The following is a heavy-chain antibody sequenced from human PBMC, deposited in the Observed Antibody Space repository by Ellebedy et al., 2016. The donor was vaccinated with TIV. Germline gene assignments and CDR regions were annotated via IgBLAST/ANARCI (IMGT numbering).Heavy chain of an antibody. V-gene: IGHV3-7*03. Sequence: PGGSLRLSCAASGFTFSNYWMTWVRQAPRKGLEWVANIHQDGGEKYYVDSVEGRFTISRDNARNSLYLQMNSLRAEDTAVYYCARDFPGTVVIAFDYWGQGTLVTVSS. J-gene: IGHJ4*02. CDR1: GFTFSNYW. CDR3: ARDFPGTVVIAFDY. D-gene: IGHD2-2*01. CDR2: IHQDGGEK.